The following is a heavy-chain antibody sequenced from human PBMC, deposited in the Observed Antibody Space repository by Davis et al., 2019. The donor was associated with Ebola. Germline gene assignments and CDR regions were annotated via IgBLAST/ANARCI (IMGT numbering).Heavy chain of an antibody. D-gene: IGHD2-15*01. Sequence: GESLKTSCAASGFTFSSYSMNRVRQAPGKGLEWVSSISSSSYIYYADSVKGRFTISRDNAKNSLYLQMNSLRAEDTAVYYCARMRGCSGGSCYSVPYGMDVWGQGTTVTVSS. J-gene: IGHJ6*02. V-gene: IGHV3-21*01. CDR2: ISSSSYI. CDR1: GFTFSSYS. CDR3: ARMRGCSGGSCYSVPYGMDV.